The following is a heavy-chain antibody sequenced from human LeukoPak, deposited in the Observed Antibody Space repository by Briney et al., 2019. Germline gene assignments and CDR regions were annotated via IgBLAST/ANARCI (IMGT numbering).Heavy chain of an antibody. D-gene: IGHD5-18*01. CDR2: VIPIFGTA. CDR1: GGTFSSYA. Sequence: SVKVSCKASGGTFSSYAISWVRQAPGQGLEWMGGVIPIFGTANYAQKFQGRVTITADKSTSTAYMELSRLRSDDTAVYYCARAFALGGAMVTSYWFDPWGQGTLVTVSS. V-gene: IGHV1-69*06. J-gene: IGHJ5*02. CDR3: ARAFALGGAMVTSYWFDP.